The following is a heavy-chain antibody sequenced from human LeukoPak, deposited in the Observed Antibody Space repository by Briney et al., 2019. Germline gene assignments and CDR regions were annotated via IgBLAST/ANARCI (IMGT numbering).Heavy chain of an antibody. D-gene: IGHD3-22*01. J-gene: IGHJ3*02. CDR1: GYTFTSYG. CDR2: ISACNGNT. Sequence: ASVKVSCKASGYTFTSYGISWVRQAPGQGLEWMGWISACNGNTNYAQKLQGRVTMTTDTSTSTAYMELRSLRSDDTAVYYCARDSSGYYIDAFDIWGQGTMVTVSS. CDR3: ARDSSGYYIDAFDI. V-gene: IGHV1-18*01.